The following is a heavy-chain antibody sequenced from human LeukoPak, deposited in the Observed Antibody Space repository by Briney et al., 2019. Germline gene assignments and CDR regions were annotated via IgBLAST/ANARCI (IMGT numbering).Heavy chain of an antibody. CDR3: ARDMGSGYLFAEGY. CDR2: IKWDGGST. Sequence: GGSLRLSCAASGFTFDDYGMSWVRQAPGKGLEWVCGIKWDGGSTGYADSVKGRFTISRDNAKNSLYLQMNSLRAEDTAFYYCARDMGSGYLFAEGYWGQGTLVTVSS. D-gene: IGHD3-22*01. CDR1: GFTFDDYG. V-gene: IGHV3-20*04. J-gene: IGHJ4*02.